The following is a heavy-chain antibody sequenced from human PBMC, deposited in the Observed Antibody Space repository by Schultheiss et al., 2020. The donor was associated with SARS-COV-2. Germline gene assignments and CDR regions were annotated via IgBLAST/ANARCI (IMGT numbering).Heavy chain of an antibody. CDR2: IYWDDDK. CDR1: GDSINDYYW. D-gene: IGHD1-26*01. CDR3: ARLKVGDPHVLFDY. J-gene: IGHJ4*02. Sequence: QTLSLTCTVSGDSINDYYWSWIRQHPGKALEWLALIYWDDDKRYSPSLKSRLTITKDTSKNQVVLTLTNLDPVDTATYYCARLKVGDPHVLFDYWGQGILVTVSS. V-gene: IGHV2-5*08.